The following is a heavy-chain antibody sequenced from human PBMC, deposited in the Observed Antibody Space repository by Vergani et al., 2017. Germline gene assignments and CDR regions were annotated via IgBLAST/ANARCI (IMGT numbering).Heavy chain of an antibody. CDR1: GYTFSNYY. CDR2: INPSGGHT. D-gene: IGHD3-9*01. V-gene: IGHV1-46*03. J-gene: IGHJ4*02. Sequence: QVQVVQSGAEVKKSGASVKVSCKTSGYTFSNYYMHWVRQAPGQGLEWMGIINPSGGHTNYAQKFQGRVTMTRDTSTSTVYMELSSLISEDTAIYYCAREDYGILTGYRYWGQGTLVTVSA. CDR3: AREDYGILTGYRY.